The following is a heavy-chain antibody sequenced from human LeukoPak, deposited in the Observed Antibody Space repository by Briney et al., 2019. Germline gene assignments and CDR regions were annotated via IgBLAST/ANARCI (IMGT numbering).Heavy chain of an antibody. V-gene: IGHV3-30*14. CDR3: ARDQERYFDY. Sequence: GGSLRLSCAASGFTFSSYSMHWVRQAPGKGLEWVAFISYDGSNKYYADSVKGRFTISRDNSKNTLYLQMNSLRAEDTAVYYCARDQERYFDYWGQGTLVTVSS. J-gene: IGHJ4*02. CDR2: ISYDGSNK. CDR1: GFTFSSYS.